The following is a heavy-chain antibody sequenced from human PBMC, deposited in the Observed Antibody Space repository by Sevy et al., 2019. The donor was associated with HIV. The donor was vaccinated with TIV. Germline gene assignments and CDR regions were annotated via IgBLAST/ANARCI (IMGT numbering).Heavy chain of an antibody. J-gene: IGHJ4*02. CDR3: ARDLPPSATTVAHFDY. Sequence: GGSLRLSCAASGCIFSSYEMSWVRQAPGKGLEWVSHISQSGGTTYYSDSVKGRFTISRDNAKNSLYLQMNSLRAEDTAIYYCARDLPPSATTVAHFDYWGQGTLVTVSS. D-gene: IGHD4-17*01. CDR1: GCIFSSYE. CDR2: ISQSGGTT. V-gene: IGHV3-48*03.